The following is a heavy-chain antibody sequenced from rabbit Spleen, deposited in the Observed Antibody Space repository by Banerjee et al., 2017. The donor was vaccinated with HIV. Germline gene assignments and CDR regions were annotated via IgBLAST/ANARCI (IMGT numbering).Heavy chain of an antibody. CDR1: GLDFSSSYW. V-gene: IGHV1S40*01. J-gene: IGHJ6*01. D-gene: IGHD8-1*01. Sequence: QSLEEYGGDLVKPGASLTLTCKASGLDFSSSYWICWVRQAPGKGLEWIACIHGGGSGITYYASWAKGRFTISKTSSTTVTLQMTSLTAADTATYFCARDSGTSFSTYGMDLWGQGTLVTVS. CDR2: IHGGGSGIT. CDR3: ARDSGTSFSTYGMDL.